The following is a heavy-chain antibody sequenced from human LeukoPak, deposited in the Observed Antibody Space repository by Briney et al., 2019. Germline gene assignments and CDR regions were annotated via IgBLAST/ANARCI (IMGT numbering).Heavy chain of an antibody. CDR1: GGSISSYY. J-gene: IGHJ3*02. Sequence: SETLSLTCTVSGGSISSYYWSWIRQPARKGLEWIGRIYTSGSTNYNPSLKSRVTMSVDTSKNQFSLKLSSVTAADTAVYYCARDTVAATTYAFDIWGQGTMVTVSS. V-gene: IGHV4-4*07. CDR2: IYTSGST. D-gene: IGHD2-15*01. CDR3: ARDTVAATTYAFDI.